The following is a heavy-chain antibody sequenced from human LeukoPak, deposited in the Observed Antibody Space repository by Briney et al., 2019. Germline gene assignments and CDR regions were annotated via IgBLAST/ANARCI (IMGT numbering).Heavy chain of an antibody. Sequence: GGSLRLSCAASGFTFSSYGMHWVRQAPGKGLEWVAFIRYDGSNKYYADSVKGRFTISRDNSKNTLYLQMNSLRAEDTAVYYCAKDRAHFAYYDFWSGYYTGGDSFDYWGQGTLVTVSS. J-gene: IGHJ4*02. CDR3: AKDRAHFAYYDFWSGYYTGGDSFDY. CDR2: IRYDGSNK. V-gene: IGHV3-30*02. D-gene: IGHD3-3*01. CDR1: GFTFSSYG.